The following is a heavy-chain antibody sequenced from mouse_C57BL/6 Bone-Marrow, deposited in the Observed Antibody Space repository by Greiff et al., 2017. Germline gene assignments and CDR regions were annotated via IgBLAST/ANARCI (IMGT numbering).Heavy chain of an antibody. CDR3: APLYYYGSSSGFDY. Sequence: QVQLQQSGAELVKPGASVKVSCKASGYTFTSYWMHWVKQRPGQGLEWIGRIHPSDSDTNYNQKFKGKATLTVDKSSSTAYMQLSSLTSEDSAVYYCAPLYYYGSSSGFDYWGQGTTLTVSS. D-gene: IGHD1-1*01. CDR1: GYTFTSYW. V-gene: IGHV1-74*01. CDR2: IHPSDSDT. J-gene: IGHJ2*01.